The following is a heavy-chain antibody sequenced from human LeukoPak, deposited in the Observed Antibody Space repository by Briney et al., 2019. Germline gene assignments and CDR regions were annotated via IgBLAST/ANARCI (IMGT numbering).Heavy chain of an antibody. D-gene: IGHD3-10*01. Sequence: PSETLSLTCTVSGGSISSYYWSWIRQPAGKGLEWIGRIYTSGSTNYNPSLKSRVTMSVDTSKNQLSLKLSSVTAADTAVYYCARDSYYYGSGSSRFAYWGQGTLVTVSS. CDR3: ARDSYYYGSGSSRFAY. J-gene: IGHJ4*02. CDR2: IYTSGST. CDR1: GGSISSYY. V-gene: IGHV4-4*07.